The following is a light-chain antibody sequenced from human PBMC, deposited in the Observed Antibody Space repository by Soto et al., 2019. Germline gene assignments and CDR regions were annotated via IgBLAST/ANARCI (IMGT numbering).Light chain of an antibody. CDR2: AAS. CDR3: QQTYSTLSIT. Sequence: DIQMTQSPSSLSASVGDRVTITCRASESIARHLNWYQQKPGKAPKLLIYAASSLQNGVPSRFRGGGSGTDSTLTINNLPPEDFAAYYCQQTYSTLSITFGQGTRLQIK. V-gene: IGKV1-39*01. J-gene: IGKJ5*01. CDR1: ESIARH.